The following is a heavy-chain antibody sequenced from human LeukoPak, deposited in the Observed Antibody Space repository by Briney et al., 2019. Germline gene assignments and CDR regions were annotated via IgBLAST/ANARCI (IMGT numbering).Heavy chain of an antibody. D-gene: IGHD6-19*01. J-gene: IGHJ4*02. Sequence: GGSLRLSCAASGFIFSGYYMSWVRQAPGKGLEWVSVIYSGGGTFYSESVKGRFTISRDYSKNTLYLQMNSLRADDTAVYYCARDSNGPAFWGQGTLVTVSS. V-gene: IGHV3-53*01. CDR2: IYSGGGT. CDR3: ARDSNGPAF. CDR1: GFIFSGYY.